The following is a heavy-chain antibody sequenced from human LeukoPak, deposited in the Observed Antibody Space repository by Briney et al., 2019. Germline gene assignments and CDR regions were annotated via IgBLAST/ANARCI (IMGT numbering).Heavy chain of an antibody. CDR3: ASLRITMIVGGLSDAFDI. CDR1: GYTFTGYY. CDR2: INPNSGGT. V-gene: IGHV1-2*02. D-gene: IGHD3-22*01. Sequence: GASVKVSCKASGYTFTGYYMHWVRQAPGQGLEWMGWINPNSGGTNYAQKFQGRVTMTRDTSISTAYMELSRLRSDDTAVYYCASLRITMIVGGLSDAFDIWGQGTMVTVSS. J-gene: IGHJ3*02.